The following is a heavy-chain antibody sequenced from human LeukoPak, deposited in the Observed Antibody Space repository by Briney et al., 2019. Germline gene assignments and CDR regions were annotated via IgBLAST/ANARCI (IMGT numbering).Heavy chain of an antibody. J-gene: IGHJ1*01. CDR2: ININGGST. CDR3: AKSVGYCSGGSCRAEYFQH. Sequence: HPGGSLRLSCSASGFSFNNYAMHWVRQAPGKGLEYVSGININGGSTSYADSVKGRFTISRDNSKNTLYLQMNSLRAEDTAVYYCAKSVGYCSGGSCRAEYFQHWSQGTLVTVSS. V-gene: IGHV3-64*04. D-gene: IGHD2-15*01. CDR1: GFSFNNYA.